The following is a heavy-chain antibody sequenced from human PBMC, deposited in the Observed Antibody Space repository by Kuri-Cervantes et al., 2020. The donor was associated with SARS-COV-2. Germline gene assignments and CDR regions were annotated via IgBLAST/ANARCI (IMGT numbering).Heavy chain of an antibody. V-gene: IGHV3-13*01. CDR2: IGTAGDT. J-gene: IGHJ4*02. Sequence: GGSLRLSCAASGFTFSSYDMHWVRQATGKGLEWVSAIGTAGDTYYPGSVKGRFTISRENAKNTLYLQMNSLRAEDTAVYYCARGSSAWSGVDYWGRGTLVTVSS. CDR3: ARGSSAWSGVDY. CDR1: GFTFSSYD. D-gene: IGHD6-19*01.